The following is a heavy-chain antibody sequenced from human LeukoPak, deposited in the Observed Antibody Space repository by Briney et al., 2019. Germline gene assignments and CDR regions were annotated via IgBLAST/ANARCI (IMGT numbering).Heavy chain of an antibody. CDR3: AIRIAVAGNFDY. J-gene: IGHJ4*02. Sequence: PGGSLRLSCAASGFTFSSYGMHWVRQAPGKGLEWVAVTSYDGSNKYYADSVKGRFTISRDNSKNTLYLQMNSLRAEDTAVYYCAIRIAVAGNFDYWGQGTLVTVSS. V-gene: IGHV3-30*03. CDR1: GFTFSSYG. D-gene: IGHD6-19*01. CDR2: TSYDGSNK.